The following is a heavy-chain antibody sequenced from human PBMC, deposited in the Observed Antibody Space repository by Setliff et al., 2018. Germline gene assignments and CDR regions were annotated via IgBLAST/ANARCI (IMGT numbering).Heavy chain of an antibody. D-gene: IGHD3-22*01. V-gene: IGHV4-59*01. Sequence: SEALSLTCTVSGGSISTYYWSWIRQTPVKGLEWIGYVYYSGTTNYNPLFKSRVTISVDRPKNQFSLKLSSVTAADTGVYYCARDSALHSYHYDSSGYLDYWGQGALVTVSS. CDR1: GGSISTYY. J-gene: IGHJ4*02. CDR2: VYYSGTT. CDR3: ARDSALHSYHYDSSGYLDY.